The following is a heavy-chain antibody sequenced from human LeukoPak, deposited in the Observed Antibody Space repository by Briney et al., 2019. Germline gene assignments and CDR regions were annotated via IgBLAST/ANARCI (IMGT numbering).Heavy chain of an antibody. CDR3: ARTTEEYYGSGKSRKYYSYYYYMDV. Sequence: PSETLSLTCTLSGGPISNYQWSWIRQPPGKGLEWIGNIYYSGTANYNPSLKSRVIISVDTSKNQFSLKLSPVTAADTAVYYCARTTEEYYGSGKSRKYYSYYYYMDVWGKGTTVTVSS. V-gene: IGHV4-59*01. D-gene: IGHD3-10*01. CDR1: GGPISNYQ. J-gene: IGHJ6*03. CDR2: IYYSGTA.